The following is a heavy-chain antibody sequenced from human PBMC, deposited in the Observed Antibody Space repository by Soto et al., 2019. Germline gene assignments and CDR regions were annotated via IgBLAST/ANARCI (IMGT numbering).Heavy chain of an antibody. Sequence: GGSLRLSCAASGFTFSSYAMNWVRQAPGKGLEWVALISHDGINKYYADSVRGRFTISRDSSTNTLYRQMNSLRAADTAVYYCGRCTSTSCHLGSDYWGQGTLVTVSS. CDR3: GRCTSTSCHLGSDY. V-gene: IGHV3-30-3*01. CDR2: ISHDGINK. D-gene: IGHD2-2*01. CDR1: GFTFSSYA. J-gene: IGHJ4*02.